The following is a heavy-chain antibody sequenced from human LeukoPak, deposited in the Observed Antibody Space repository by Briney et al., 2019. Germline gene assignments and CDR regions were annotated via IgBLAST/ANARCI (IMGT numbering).Heavy chain of an antibody. CDR1: GGSISSYY. D-gene: IGHD3-22*01. V-gene: IGHV4-59*01. CDR3: ARGGDPPMIVQEAFDY. Sequence: SETLSLTCTVSGGSISSYYWSWIRQPPGKGLEWIGYIYYSGSTNYNPSLKSRVTISVDTSKNQFSLKLSSVTAADTAVYYCARGGDPPMIVQEAFDYWGQGTLVTVSS. CDR2: IYYSGST. J-gene: IGHJ4*02.